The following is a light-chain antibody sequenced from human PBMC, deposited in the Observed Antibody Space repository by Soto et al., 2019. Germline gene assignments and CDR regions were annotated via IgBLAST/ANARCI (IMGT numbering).Light chain of an antibody. CDR3: ATWDDSLNVV. CDR1: SSNIGSNT. V-gene: IGLV1-44*01. J-gene: IGLJ3*02. Sequence: QSVLTQSPSASGTPGQRVSISCSGSSSNIGSNTVSWYQHVPGTAPKLLIYSNDQRPSAVPGRFSGSKSGSSASLAISGLQSEDEAYHYCATWDDSLNVVFGGGTKLTVL. CDR2: SND.